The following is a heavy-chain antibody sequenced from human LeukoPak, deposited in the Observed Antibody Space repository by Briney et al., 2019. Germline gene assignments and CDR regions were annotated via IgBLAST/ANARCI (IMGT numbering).Heavy chain of an antibody. J-gene: IGHJ3*02. D-gene: IGHD3-10*01. V-gene: IGHV3-48*01. CDR3: ASSEDGSGSYYNRRFDI. Sequence: PGGSLRLSCAASGFTFSSYSMNWVRQAPGKGLEWVSYISSSSSTIYYADSVKGRFTISRDNAKNSLYLQMNSLRAEDTAVYYCASSEDGSGSYYNRRFDIWGQGTMVTVSS. CDR2: ISSSSSTI. CDR1: GFTFSSYS.